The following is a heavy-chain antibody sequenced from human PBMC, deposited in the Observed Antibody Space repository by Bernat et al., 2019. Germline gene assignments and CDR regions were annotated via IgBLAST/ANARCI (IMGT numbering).Heavy chain of an antibody. CDR2: ISYDGSNK. CDR1: GFTFSSYG. D-gene: IGHD6-13*01. J-gene: IGHJ5*02. V-gene: IGHV3-30*18. CDR3: AKGSRSRPNWFDP. Sequence: QVQLVESGGGVVQPGRSLRLSCAASGFTFSSYGMHWVRQAPGKGLEWVAVISYDGSNKYYADSGKGRFPISRDNSKNTLYLQMNSLRAEDTAVYYCAKGSRSRPNWFDPWGQGTLVTVSS.